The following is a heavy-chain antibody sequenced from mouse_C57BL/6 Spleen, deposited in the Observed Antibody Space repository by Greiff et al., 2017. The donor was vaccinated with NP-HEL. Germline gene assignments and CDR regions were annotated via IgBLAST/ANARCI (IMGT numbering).Heavy chain of an antibody. D-gene: IGHD1-1*01. J-gene: IGHJ2*01. V-gene: IGHV1-59*01. CDR2: IDPSDSYT. CDR1: GYTFTSYW. Sequence: QVHVKQPGAELVRPGTSVKLSCKASGYTFTSYWMHWVKQRPGQGLEWIGVIDPSDSYTNYNQKFKGKATLTVDTSSSTAYMQLSSLTSEDSAVYYCARHGSSYSDYWGQGTTLTVSS. CDR3: ARHGSSYSDY.